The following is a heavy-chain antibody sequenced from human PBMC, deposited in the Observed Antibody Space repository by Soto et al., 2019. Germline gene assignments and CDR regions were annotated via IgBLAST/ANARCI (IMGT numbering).Heavy chain of an antibody. Sequence: QPGGSLRLSCAAAGFTFSSYVMMWVRQAPGKGLEWVSAISGSGDSTYYADSVKGRFTISRDNSKNTLYLQINSLRAEDTAVYYCAKPREGYDILTYYYKAYFDYWGQGTLVTVSS. D-gene: IGHD3-9*01. CDR2: ISGSGDST. J-gene: IGHJ4*02. CDR3: AKPREGYDILTYYYKAYFDY. V-gene: IGHV3-23*01. CDR1: GFTFSSYV.